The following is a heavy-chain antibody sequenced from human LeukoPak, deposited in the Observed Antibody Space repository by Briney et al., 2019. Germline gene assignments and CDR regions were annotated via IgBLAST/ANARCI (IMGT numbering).Heavy chain of an antibody. J-gene: IGHJ4*02. CDR2: VKQDGSEK. V-gene: IGHV3-7*01. Sequence: PGGSLRLSCAASGFSISRYWMSWVRQAPGKGLEWVASVKQDGSEKYYVDSVKGRFTISRDNAKNSLSLQVNSLRAEDTAVYYCARGLGTDSGEAYWGQGTLVTVSS. CDR1: GFSISRYW. CDR3: ARGLGTDSGEAY. D-gene: IGHD4-17*01.